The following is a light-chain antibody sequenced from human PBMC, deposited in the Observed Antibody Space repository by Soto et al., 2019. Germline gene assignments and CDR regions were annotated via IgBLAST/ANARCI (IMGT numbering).Light chain of an antibody. CDR3: LQDINYPWT. V-gene: IGKV1-6*01. CDR1: QGIGNA. J-gene: IGKJ1*01. Sequence: AIQMTQSPSSLSASLAYRFTISCLASQGIGNALGWYQQKPGKPPKVLIYGASNLQSGVPPRFSGSGSGTDFTLAISSLQPEDSATYYCLQDINYPWTFGQGTKVDIK. CDR2: GAS.